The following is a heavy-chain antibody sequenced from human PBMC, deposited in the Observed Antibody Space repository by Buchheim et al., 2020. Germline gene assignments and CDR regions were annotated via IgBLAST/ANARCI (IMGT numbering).Heavy chain of an antibody. J-gene: IGHJ2*01. CDR1: GGSFSGYY. Sequence: QVQLQQWGAGLLKPSETLSLTCAVYGGSFSGYYWSWIRQPPGKGLEWIGEINHSGSTNYNPSLKSRVTISVDTSKNQFSLKLSSVTAADTAVCYCARGQIMITFGGVIVGSYWYFDLWGRGTL. D-gene: IGHD3-16*02. CDR3: ARGQIMITFGGVIVGSYWYFDL. V-gene: IGHV4-34*01. CDR2: INHSGST.